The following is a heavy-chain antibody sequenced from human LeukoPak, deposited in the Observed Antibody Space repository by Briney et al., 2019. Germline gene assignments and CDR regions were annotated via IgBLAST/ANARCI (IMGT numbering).Heavy chain of an antibody. D-gene: IGHD4-17*01. CDR1: GGTFSSYA. V-gene: IGHV1-69*04. CDR2: IIPILGIA. Sequence: ASVKVSCKASGGTFSSYAISWVRQAPGQGLEWMGRIIPILGIANYAQKFQGRVTITADKSTSTAYMELSSLRSEDTAVYYCAKTTVQDYYGMDVWGQGTTVTVSS. J-gene: IGHJ6*02. CDR3: AKTTVQDYYGMDV.